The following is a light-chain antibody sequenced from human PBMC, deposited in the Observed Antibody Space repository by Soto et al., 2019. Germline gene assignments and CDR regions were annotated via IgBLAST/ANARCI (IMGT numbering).Light chain of an antibody. Sequence: EIVMTQSPATLSVSPGERATLSCRASQSVSSNLAWYQQKPGQAPRVLIYGASTRATGIPARFSGSGSGTEFTLTISSLQSEDFAVYCCQQYNNWPPWTFGQGTKVEIK. CDR3: QQYNNWPPWT. J-gene: IGKJ1*01. V-gene: IGKV3-15*01. CDR1: QSVSSN. CDR2: GAS.